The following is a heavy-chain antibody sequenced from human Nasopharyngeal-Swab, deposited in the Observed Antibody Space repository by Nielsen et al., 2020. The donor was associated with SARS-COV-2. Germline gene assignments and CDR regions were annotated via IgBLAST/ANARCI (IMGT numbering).Heavy chain of an antibody. J-gene: IGHJ6*02. CDR1: GGSISSGGYS. Sequence: SETLSLTCAVSGGSISSGGYSWSWIRQPPGKGLEWIGYIYHSGSTYYNPSLKSRVTISVDRSKNQFSLKLSSVTAADTAVYYCARGDSDYYYYGMDVWGQGTTVTVSS. D-gene: IGHD3-10*01. V-gene: IGHV4-30-2*02. CDR2: IYHSGST. CDR3: ARGDSDYYYYGMDV.